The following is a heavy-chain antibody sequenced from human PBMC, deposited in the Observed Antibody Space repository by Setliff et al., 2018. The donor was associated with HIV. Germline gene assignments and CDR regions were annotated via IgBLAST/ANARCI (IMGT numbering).Heavy chain of an antibody. Sequence: ASVKVSCKASGYTFSDYFIHWVRQAPGQGLEWMGWIHPNRGGTNYIQKFQCRVTITADKPTTTAYMELSSPRSEDTAVYYCARDVTKDMITFGEVIVNSRGYFDSWGQGTLVTVSS. CDR2: IHPNRGGT. CDR1: GYTFSDYF. V-gene: IGHV1-2*02. J-gene: IGHJ4*02. D-gene: IGHD3-16*02. CDR3: ARDVTKDMITFGEVIVNSRGYFDS.